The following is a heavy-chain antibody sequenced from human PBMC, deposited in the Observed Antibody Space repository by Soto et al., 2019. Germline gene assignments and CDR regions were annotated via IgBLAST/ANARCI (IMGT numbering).Heavy chain of an antibody. Sequence: EVQLVESGGGLVQPGRSLRLSCAASGFTFDEYGMHWVRQARGKGLEWVSGISWNGGSIGYADPVKGRFSISRDNAKNSLYLQMNSLRAEDTALYYCAKSKGGTANGMDVWGQGTTVTVS. CDR2: ISWNGGSI. CDR3: AKSKGGTANGMDV. CDR1: GFTFDEYG. J-gene: IGHJ6*02. D-gene: IGHD2-21*02. V-gene: IGHV3-9*01.